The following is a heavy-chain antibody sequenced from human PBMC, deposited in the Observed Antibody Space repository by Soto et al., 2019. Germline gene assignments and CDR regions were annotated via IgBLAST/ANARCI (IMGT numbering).Heavy chain of an antibody. V-gene: IGHV4-34*01. CDR2: INHSGST. D-gene: IGHD6-13*01. CDR1: GGSFSGYY. Sequence: SETLSLTCAVYGGSFSGYYWSWIRQPPGKGLEWIGEINHSGSTYNHPSLKRRVTIAVDTSKNQFSLKLSSVTAADTAVYYCARGGCSSSWFLDPWGQGTLVTVSS. J-gene: IGHJ5*02. CDR3: ARGGCSSSWFLDP.